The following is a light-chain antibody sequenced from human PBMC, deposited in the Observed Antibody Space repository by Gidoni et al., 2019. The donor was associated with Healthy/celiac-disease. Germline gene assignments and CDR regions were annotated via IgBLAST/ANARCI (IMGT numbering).Light chain of an antibody. CDR2: DES. V-gene: IGLV3-21*03. Sequence: SYLLTQPPSVSVAPGKTARITCGGHNIGSKSVHWYQQKPGQAPVLVVYDESDRPSGIPERFSGSNSGNTATLTISRVEAGDEADYYCQVWDSSSDHVVFGGGTKLTVL. J-gene: IGLJ2*01. CDR3: QVWDSSSDHVV. CDR1: NIGSKS.